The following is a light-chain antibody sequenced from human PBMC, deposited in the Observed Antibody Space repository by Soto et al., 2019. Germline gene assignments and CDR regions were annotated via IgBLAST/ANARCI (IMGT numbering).Light chain of an antibody. CDR3: TSYRGSSTLV. V-gene: IGLV2-14*01. Sequence: QSVLTQPASVSGSPGQSITISCTGTSRDVGGYKYVSWYQQHPGKAPKLIIYEVSNRPSGVSNRFSGSKSGNTASLTISGLQAEDEADYYCTSYRGSSTLVFGGGTKSPS. CDR2: EVS. J-gene: IGLJ2*01. CDR1: SRDVGGYKY.